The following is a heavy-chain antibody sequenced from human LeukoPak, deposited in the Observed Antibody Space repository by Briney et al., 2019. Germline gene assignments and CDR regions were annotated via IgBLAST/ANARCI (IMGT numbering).Heavy chain of an antibody. CDR3: AKDRDISGWDY. CDR1: GFTFDDYA. J-gene: IGHJ4*02. Sequence: GGSLRLSCAASGFTFDDYAMHWVRQAPGKGLEWVSFITGDAASTYYADSVKGRFTISRDNSKNSLYLQMNSLRTEDTAFYYCAKDRDISGWDYWGQGTLVTVSA. V-gene: IGHV3-43*02. CDR2: ITGDAAST. D-gene: IGHD6-19*01.